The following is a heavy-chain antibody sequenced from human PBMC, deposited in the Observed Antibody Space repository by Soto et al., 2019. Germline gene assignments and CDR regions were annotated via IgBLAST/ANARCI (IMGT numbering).Heavy chain of an antibody. CDR1: GVYISSGY. CDR2: ISHSGLR. D-gene: IGHD3-9*01. V-gene: IGHV4-59*01. Sequence: SETLSLTCIVSGVYISSGYCTWIRQSPGKGLEWIGYISHSGLRHYRASLQSRLTMSVETSKNQFSLNLTSVTAADTAIYYCATSNPTCTGCYSWGQGTLVTVSS. CDR3: ATSNPTCTGCYS. J-gene: IGHJ5*02.